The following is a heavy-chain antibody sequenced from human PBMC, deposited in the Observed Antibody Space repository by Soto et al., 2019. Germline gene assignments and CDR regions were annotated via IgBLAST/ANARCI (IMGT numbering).Heavy chain of an antibody. J-gene: IGHJ5*02. CDR3: ARERSAAGTGWFDP. CDR2: MNPNSGNT. Sequence: QVKLVQSGAEVKKPGASVKVSCKASGYTFTSYDSNWVRQATGQGLEWMGWMNPNSGNTGYAQKFQGRVTMTTNTSISTAYMELSSLRSEDTAVYYCARERSAAGTGWFDPWGQGTLVTVSS. D-gene: IGHD6-13*01. CDR1: GYTFTSYD. V-gene: IGHV1-8*01.